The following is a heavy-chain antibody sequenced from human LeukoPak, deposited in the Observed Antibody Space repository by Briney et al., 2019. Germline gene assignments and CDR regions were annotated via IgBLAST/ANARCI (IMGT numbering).Heavy chain of an antibody. J-gene: IGHJ4*02. Sequence: SETLSLTCTVSGGSISGGKDFWGWIRQPPGKGLEWIGSIFCGSTYYNPSLKSRVTISVDTSRNEFSLKVMSATVADTAVYYCARRGITYSSGFFEFWGQGALVTVSS. CDR2: IFCGST. CDR3: ARRGITYSSGFFEF. V-gene: IGHV4-39*01. CDR1: GGSISGGKDF. D-gene: IGHD6-25*01.